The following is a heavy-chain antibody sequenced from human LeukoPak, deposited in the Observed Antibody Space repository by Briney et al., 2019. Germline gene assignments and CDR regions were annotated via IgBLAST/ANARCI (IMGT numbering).Heavy chain of an antibody. CDR2: IHRDGRT. J-gene: IGHJ4*02. V-gene: IGHV4-4*02. CDR3: GKTDIYFNPIDY. Sequence: PSRTLALTCAFSGVSISSSEWWIWVRQPPGQGLEWIGEIHRDGRTRYNPSLKSRVTMSMDYSKNQFSLSVTSVTAADTAIYYCGKTDIYFNPIDYWGPGSLVTVSS. D-gene: IGHD3-9*01. CDR1: GVSISSSEW.